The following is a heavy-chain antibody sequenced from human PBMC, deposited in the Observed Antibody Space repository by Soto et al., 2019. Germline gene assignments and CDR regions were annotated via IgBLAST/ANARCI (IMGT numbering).Heavy chain of an antibody. D-gene: IGHD2-21*02. CDR2: MYNTGST. CDR3: ARDLWGYCGADCYPLDV. J-gene: IGHJ6*02. CDR1: GGSISSYC. Sequence: SETLSLTCTVSGGSISSYCWSWVRQPPGKGLEWIGYMYNTGSTIYNPSLKSRVTISVDTSKNQFSLKLNSVTAADTAVYYCARDLWGYCGADCYPLDVWGQGTTVTVS. V-gene: IGHV4-59*01.